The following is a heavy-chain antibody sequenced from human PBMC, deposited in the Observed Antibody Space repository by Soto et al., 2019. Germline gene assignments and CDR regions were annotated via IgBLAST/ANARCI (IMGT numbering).Heavy chain of an antibody. J-gene: IGHJ4*02. CDR2: IWYDGTQK. V-gene: IGHV3-33*01. Sequence: LRLSCEASGFTFNTYSMHWVRQPPGKGLEWLAAIWYDGTQKYYADSVKGRFIISRDNSKKTLYLEMNSLRAEDTAVYYCARAGGTTVTGLWHFDSWGQGTLVTVSS. D-gene: IGHD4-17*01. CDR1: GFTFNTYS. CDR3: ARAGGTTVTGLWHFDS.